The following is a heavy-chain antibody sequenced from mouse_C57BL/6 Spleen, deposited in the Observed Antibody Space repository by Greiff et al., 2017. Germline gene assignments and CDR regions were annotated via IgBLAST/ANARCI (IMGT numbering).Heavy chain of an antibody. CDR3: ARGALTVVAKYCFDY. CDR2: IYPSDSET. V-gene: IGHV1-61*01. Sequence: QVQLQQPGAELVRPGSSVKLSCKASGYTFTSSWMDWVKQRPGQGLEWIGNIYPSDSETHYNQKFKDKATLTVDKSSSTAYMQLSSLTSEDSAVYYCARGALTVVAKYCFDYWGQGTSLTVSS. D-gene: IGHD1-1*01. J-gene: IGHJ2*02. CDR1: GYTFTSSW.